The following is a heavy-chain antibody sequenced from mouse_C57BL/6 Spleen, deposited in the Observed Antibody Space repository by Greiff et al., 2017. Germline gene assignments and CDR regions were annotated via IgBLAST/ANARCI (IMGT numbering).Heavy chain of an antibody. CDR3: ANAYGGYCAWGAY. CDR2: ISSGSSTI. CDR1: GFTFSDYG. J-gene: IGHJ3*01. D-gene: IGHD2-3*01. V-gene: IGHV5-17*01. Sequence: EVHLVESGGGLVKPGGSLTLSCAASGFTFSDYGMHWVRQAPVKGLEWVAYISSGSSTISYADTVKGRITISRDNATNTLFLQMTSLRSGGTAMYYCANAYGGYCAWGAYWGQGTLVTVSA.